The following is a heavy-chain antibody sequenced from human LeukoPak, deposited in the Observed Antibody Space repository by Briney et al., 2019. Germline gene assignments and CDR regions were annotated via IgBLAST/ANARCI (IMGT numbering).Heavy chain of an antibody. V-gene: IGHV4-61*02. CDR1: GGSISSGIYY. D-gene: IGHD6-19*01. CDR3: ARDSRSGWYGHDY. CDR2: IYTSGST. Sequence: SETLSLTCTVSGGSISSGIYYWSWIRQPAGKGLEWIGRIYTSGSTNYNPSLKSRVTISVDTSKNQFSLKLSSVPAADTAVYYCARDSRSGWYGHDYWGQGTLVTVSS. J-gene: IGHJ4*02.